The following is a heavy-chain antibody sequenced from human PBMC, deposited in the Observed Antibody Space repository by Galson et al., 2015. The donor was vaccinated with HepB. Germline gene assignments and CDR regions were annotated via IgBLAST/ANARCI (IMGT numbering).Heavy chain of an antibody. Sequence: SCKASGYTFNKYAIHWVRQAPGQRLEWMGWINTGNGNTQYSQRFQGRVTITRDTSASTAYMELSSLTSEDTAVYYCARDSGKGFYNYYWGQGTLVTVSS. CDR2: INTGNGNT. CDR3: ARDSGKGFYNYY. CDR1: GYTFNKYA. V-gene: IGHV1-3*04. D-gene: IGHD5-24*01. J-gene: IGHJ4*02.